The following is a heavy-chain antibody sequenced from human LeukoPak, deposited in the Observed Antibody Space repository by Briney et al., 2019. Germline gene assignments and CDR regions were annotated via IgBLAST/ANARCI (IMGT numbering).Heavy chain of an antibody. CDR2: ISAYNGNT. CDR3: ARDRGVVPAAISHYWFDP. Sequence: AASVKVSCKASGYTFTSYGISWVRQAPGQGLEWMGWISAYNGNTNYAQKLQGRVTMTTDTSTSTAYMELRSLRSDDTAVYYCARDRGVVPAAISHYWFDPWGQGTLVTVSS. D-gene: IGHD2-2*02. J-gene: IGHJ5*02. V-gene: IGHV1-18*01. CDR1: GYTFTSYG.